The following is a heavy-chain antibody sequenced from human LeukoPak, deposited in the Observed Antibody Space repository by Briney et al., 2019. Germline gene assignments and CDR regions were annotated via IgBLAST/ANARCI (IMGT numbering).Heavy chain of an antibody. Sequence: SVKGRFTISRDNAKNSLFLQLNSLRAEDTAIYYCARSPTVITFYFDYWGHGTLVTVSS. J-gene: IGHJ4*01. CDR3: ARSPTVITFYFDY. D-gene: IGHD4-23*01. V-gene: IGHV3-21*01.